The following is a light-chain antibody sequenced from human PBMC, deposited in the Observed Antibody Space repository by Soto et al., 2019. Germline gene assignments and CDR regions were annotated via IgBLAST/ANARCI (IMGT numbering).Light chain of an antibody. CDR1: QTVSGRY. CDR3: QHYGSSPWT. V-gene: IGKV3-20*01. Sequence: EIVLTQSAGTLSLSPGERATLSCRASQTVSGRYLAWFQQKPGQTPRLLIYDASTRAAGLPDRFSGSGSGTDFSLTINRLEPEDFAVYYCQHYGSSPWTFGQGTKVEIK. J-gene: IGKJ1*01. CDR2: DAS.